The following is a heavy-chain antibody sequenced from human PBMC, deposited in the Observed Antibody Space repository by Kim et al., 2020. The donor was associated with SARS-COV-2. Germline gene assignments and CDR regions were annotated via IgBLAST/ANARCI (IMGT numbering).Heavy chain of an antibody. Sequence: GGSLRLSCAGSGFTFSGYWMSWVRQSPGKGLEWLAKIKYDGSEQYYVDFVKGRFTISRDNVKNSVYLQMNSLRPEDAAMYYCTKEARWSFEPWGQGTLVTVSS. D-gene: IGHD1-26*01. CDR3: TKEARWSFEP. J-gene: IGHJ5*02. V-gene: IGHV3-7*03. CDR2: IKYDGSEQ. CDR1: GFTFSGYW.